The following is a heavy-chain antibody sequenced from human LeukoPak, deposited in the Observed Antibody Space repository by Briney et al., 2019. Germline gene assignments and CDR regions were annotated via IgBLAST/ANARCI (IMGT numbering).Heavy chain of an antibody. CDR2: INHSGST. Sequence: SETLSLTCAVYGGSFSGYYWSWIRQPPGKGLEWIGEINHSGSTNYNPSLKSRVTISVDTSKNQFSLKLSSVTAADTAVYYCASNRGPPYCSGGSCSRGYYYYMDVWGKGTTVTVSS. CDR3: ASNRGPPYCSGGSCSRGYYYYMDV. V-gene: IGHV4-34*01. CDR1: GGSFSGYY. D-gene: IGHD2-15*01. J-gene: IGHJ6*03.